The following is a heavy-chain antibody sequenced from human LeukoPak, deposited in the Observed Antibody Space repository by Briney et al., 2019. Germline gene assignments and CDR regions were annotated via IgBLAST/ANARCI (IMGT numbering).Heavy chain of an antibody. Sequence: PSETLSLTCTVSGGSNSSYYWSWIRQPPGKGLEWIGYIYTSGSTNYNPSLKSRVTISVDTSKNQFSLKLSSVTAADTAVYYCARQWELTGGLDYWGQGTLVTVSS. D-gene: IGHD1-26*01. CDR3: ARQWELTGGLDY. CDR1: GGSNSSYY. V-gene: IGHV4-4*09. CDR2: IYTSGST. J-gene: IGHJ4*02.